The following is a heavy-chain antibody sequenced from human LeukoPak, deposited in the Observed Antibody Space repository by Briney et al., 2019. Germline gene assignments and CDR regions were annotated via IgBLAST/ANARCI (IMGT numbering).Heavy chain of an antibody. CDR3: ARGVGELLLYYYMDV. CDR2: ISAYNGNT. D-gene: IGHD1-7*01. Sequence: VASVKVSCKASGYTFTSYAMNWVRQAPGQGLEWMGWISAYNGNTNYAQKLQGRVTMTTDTSTSTAYMELRSLRSDDTAVYYCARGVGELLLYYYMDVWGKGTTVTVSS. J-gene: IGHJ6*03. V-gene: IGHV1-18*01. CDR1: GYTFTSYA.